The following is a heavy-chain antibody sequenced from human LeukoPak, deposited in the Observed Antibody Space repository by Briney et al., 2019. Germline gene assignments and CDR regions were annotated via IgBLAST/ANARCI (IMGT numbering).Heavy chain of an antibody. CDR1: GFTFSSYA. J-gene: IGHJ4*02. V-gene: IGHV3-30-3*01. CDR3: AREVIIAAAGAFGY. Sequence: GGSLRLSCAASGFTFSSYAMHWVRQAPGKGLEWVAVISYDGSNKYYADSVKGRSTISRDNSKNTLYLQMNSLRAEDTAVYYCAREVIIAAAGAFGYWGQGTLVTVSS. D-gene: IGHD6-13*01. CDR2: ISYDGSNK.